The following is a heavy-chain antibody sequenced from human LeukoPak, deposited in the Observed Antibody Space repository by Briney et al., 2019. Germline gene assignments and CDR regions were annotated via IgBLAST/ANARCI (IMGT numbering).Heavy chain of an antibody. D-gene: IGHD3-16*02. CDR2: IIPILGIA. V-gene: IGHV1-69*04. Sequence: SVKVSCNASGGTFSSYAISWVRQAPGQGLEWMGRIIPILGIANYAQKFQGRVTITADKSTSTADMELSSLRSEDTAVYYCARDRHDYVWGSYLNFDYWGQGTLVTVSS. J-gene: IGHJ4*02. CDR3: ARDRHDYVWGSYLNFDY. CDR1: GGTFSSYA.